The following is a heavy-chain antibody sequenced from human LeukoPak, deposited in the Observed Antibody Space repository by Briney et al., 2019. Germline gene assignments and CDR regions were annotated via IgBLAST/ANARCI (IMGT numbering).Heavy chain of an antibody. V-gene: IGHV4-59*01. CDR1: GGSISSYY. CDR3: ARARDGSSSWPELYYFDY. J-gene: IGHJ4*02. Sequence: SETLSLTCTVSGGSISSYYWSWIRQPPGKGLEWIGYIYYSGSTNYNPSLKSRVTISVDTSKNQFSLKLSSVPAADTAVYYCARARDGSSSWPELYYFDYWGQGTLVTVSS. CDR2: IYYSGST. D-gene: IGHD6-13*01.